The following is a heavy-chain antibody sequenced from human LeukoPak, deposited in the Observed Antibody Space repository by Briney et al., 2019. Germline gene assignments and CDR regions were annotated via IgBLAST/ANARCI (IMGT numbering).Heavy chain of an antibody. D-gene: IGHD6-6*01. CDR2: INSDGSST. CDR3: ARGGVYSTSAVDY. J-gene: IGHJ4*02. CDR1: GFTFSSYW. V-gene: IGHV3-74*01. Sequence: GGSLRLSCAASGFTFSSYWMHWVRQAPGKGPVWVSRINSDGSSTTYADSVKGRFTISRDNAKNTLYLQMNSLRAEDTAVYYCARGGVYSTSAVDYWGQGTLVTVSS.